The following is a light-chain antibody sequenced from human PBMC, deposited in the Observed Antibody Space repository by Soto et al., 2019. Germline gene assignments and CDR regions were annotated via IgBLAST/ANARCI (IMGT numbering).Light chain of an antibody. Sequence: DIQMTQSPSSLSASVGDRVTITCRASQSISSYLNWYQQKPGKAPKLLIYGAFRLQSGVPSRFSGSGSGTDFTLTISSLQPEDFATYYCQQNYSPPPVTFGQGTRLEIK. V-gene: IGKV1-39*01. CDR2: GAF. J-gene: IGKJ5*01. CDR1: QSISSY. CDR3: QQNYSPPPVT.